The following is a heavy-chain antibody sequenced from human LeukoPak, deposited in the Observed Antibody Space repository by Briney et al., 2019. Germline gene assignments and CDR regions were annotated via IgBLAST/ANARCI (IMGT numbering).Heavy chain of an antibody. CDR2: IKVDGSEE. Sequence: GGSLRLSCVASGFTFSSYWMSWVRQAPGKGREWVANIKVDGSEEYYVDSVKGRFTISRDNAKNSLYLQMNSLRAEDTALYYCARDSLTKGGDYWGQGTLVTVSS. CDR1: GFTFSSYW. J-gene: IGHJ4*02. V-gene: IGHV3-7*01. CDR3: ARDSLTKGGDY. D-gene: IGHD3-16*01.